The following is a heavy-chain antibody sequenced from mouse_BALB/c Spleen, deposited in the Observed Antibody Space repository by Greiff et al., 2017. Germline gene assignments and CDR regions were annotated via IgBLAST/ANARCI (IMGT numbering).Heavy chain of an antibody. CDR1: GYTFTSYN. V-gene: IGHV1-12*01. CDR2: IYPGNGDT. J-gene: IGHJ2*01. CDR3: ARWLLNYFDY. Sequence: LQQSGAELVKPGASVKMSCKASGYTFTSYNMHWVKQTPGQGLEWIGAIYPGNGDTSYNQKFKGKATLTADKSSSTAYMQLSSLTSEDSAVYYCARWLLNYFDYWGQGTTLTVSS. D-gene: IGHD1-1*01.